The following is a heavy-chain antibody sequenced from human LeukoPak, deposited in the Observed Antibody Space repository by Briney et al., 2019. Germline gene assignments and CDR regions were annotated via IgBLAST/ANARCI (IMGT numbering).Heavy chain of an antibody. CDR3: ARGLDAFDI. J-gene: IGHJ3*02. CDR2: INPNSGGT. CDR1: GYTFTGYY. Sequence: ASVKVSCKASGYTFTGYYMHWVRQAPGQGLEWMGWINPNSGGTNYAQKFQGRVTITRNTSISTAYMELSSLRSEDTAVYYCARGLDAFDIWGQGTMVTVSS. V-gene: IGHV1-2*02.